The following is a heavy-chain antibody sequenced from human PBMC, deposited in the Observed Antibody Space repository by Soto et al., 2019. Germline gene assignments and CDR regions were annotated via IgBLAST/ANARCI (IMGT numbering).Heavy chain of an antibody. CDR3: ARLVESWLYGSGSYSWFDP. CDR2: INAGNGNT. CDR1: GYTFTSYA. D-gene: IGHD3-10*01. V-gene: IGHV1-3*01. Sequence: ASVEVSCRASGYTFTSYAMHWVRQAPGQRLEWMGWINAGNGNTKYSQKFQGRVTITRDTSASTAYMELSSLRSEDTAVYYCARLVESWLYGSGSYSWFDPWGQGTLVTVSS. J-gene: IGHJ5*02.